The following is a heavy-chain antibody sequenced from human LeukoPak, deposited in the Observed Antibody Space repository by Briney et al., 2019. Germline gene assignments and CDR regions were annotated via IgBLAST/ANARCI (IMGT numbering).Heavy chain of an antibody. Sequence: TSETLSLTCTVSGGSISSGDYYWRWIRQPPGKGLVWIGYIYYSGSTYYNPSLKSRVTISVDTSKNQFSLKLSSVTAADTAVYYCARDRYYNFWSAPRSHFDFWGQGTLVTVSS. CDR2: IYYSGST. V-gene: IGHV4-30-4*08. D-gene: IGHD3-3*01. J-gene: IGHJ4*02. CDR3: ARDRYYNFWSAPRSHFDF. CDR1: GGSISSGDYY.